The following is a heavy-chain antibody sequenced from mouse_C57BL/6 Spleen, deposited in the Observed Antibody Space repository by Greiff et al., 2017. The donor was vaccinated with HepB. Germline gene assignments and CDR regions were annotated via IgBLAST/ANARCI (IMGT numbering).Heavy chain of an antibody. J-gene: IGHJ2*01. D-gene: IGHD4-1*01. CDR3: AKTLNWDVYYFDY. Sequence: VQLQQSGPGLVQPSQSLSITCTVSGFSLTSYGVHWVRQSPGKGLEWLGVIWRGGSTDYNAAFMSRLNITKDNSKSQVFFKMNSLQADDTAIYYCAKTLNWDVYYFDYWGQGTTLTVSS. CDR1: GFSLTSYG. V-gene: IGHV2-5*01. CDR2: IWRGGST.